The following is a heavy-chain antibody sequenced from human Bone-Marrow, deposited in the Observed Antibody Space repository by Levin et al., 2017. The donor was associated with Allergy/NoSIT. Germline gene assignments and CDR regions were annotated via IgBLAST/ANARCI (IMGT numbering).Heavy chain of an antibody. CDR1: GFSFSTSW. CDR3: ARSFYYYGTPFDY. J-gene: IGHJ4*02. Sequence: PGGSLRLSCAASGFSFSTSWMNWVRQVPGGGLEWIVAISQDGTEKHDVDSVRGRFTIYRDNARNSLYLQLSSLRAEDTAVYYCARSFYYYGTPFDYWGQGSLVTVSS. V-gene: IGHV3-7*01. CDR2: ISQDGTEK. D-gene: IGHD3-10*01.